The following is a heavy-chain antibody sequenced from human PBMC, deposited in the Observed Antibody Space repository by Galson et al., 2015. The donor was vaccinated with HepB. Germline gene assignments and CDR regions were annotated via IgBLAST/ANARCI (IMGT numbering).Heavy chain of an antibody. CDR2: ISYDGSNK. J-gene: IGHJ4*02. CDR3: ARGRGGDLGY. V-gene: IGHV3-30*03. Sequence: SLRLSCAASGFTFSSYGMHWVRQAPGKGLEWVAVISYDGSNKYYADSVKGRFTISRDNAKNTLYLQMNSLRAEDTAVYYCARGRGGDLGYWGQGTLVTVSS. CDR1: GFTFSSYG.